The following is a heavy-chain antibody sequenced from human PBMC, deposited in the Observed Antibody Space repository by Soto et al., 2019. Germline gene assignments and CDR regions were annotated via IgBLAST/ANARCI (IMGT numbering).Heavy chain of an antibody. J-gene: IGHJ3*02. Sequence: QVQLQQWGAGLLKPSETLSLTCAVYGGSFSGYYWSWIRQPPGKGLEWIGEINHSGSTNYNPSLKSRVTISVEPSKNQLSLKLSSVTAAETAVYYCARGALKWFGELRSAFDIWGQGTMVTVSS. CDR1: GGSFSGYY. V-gene: IGHV4-34*01. CDR2: INHSGST. CDR3: ARGALKWFGELRSAFDI. D-gene: IGHD3-10*01.